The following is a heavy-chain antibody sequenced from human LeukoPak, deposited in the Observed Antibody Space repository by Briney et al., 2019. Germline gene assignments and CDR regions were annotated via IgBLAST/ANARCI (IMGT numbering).Heavy chain of an antibody. CDR3: ASSGSYRFDY. J-gene: IGHJ4*02. D-gene: IGHD1-26*01. CDR2: IRQDESEK. V-gene: IGHV3-7*01. CDR1: GFMFSSYW. Sequence: GGSLRLSCAASGFMFSSYWMTWVRQTPGEGLEWVAKIRQDESEKYYVDSVKGRFTISRDNAKNSLYLRMNSLRAEDTAVYYCASSGSYRFDYWGQGTLVTVSS.